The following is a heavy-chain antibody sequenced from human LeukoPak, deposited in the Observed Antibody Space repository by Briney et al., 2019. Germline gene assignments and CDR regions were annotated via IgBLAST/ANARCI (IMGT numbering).Heavy chain of an antibody. Sequence: ASVKVSCKASGYTFTSYDINWVRQATGQGLEWMGWMNPNSGNTGYAQKFQGRVTMARNTSISTAYMELSSLRSGDTAVYYCARARSHIRYFDWLANYYYYMDVWGKGTTVTVSS. V-gene: IGHV1-8*01. CDR1: GYTFTSYD. CDR2: MNPNSGNT. D-gene: IGHD3-9*01. CDR3: ARARSHIRYFDWLANYYYYMDV. J-gene: IGHJ6*03.